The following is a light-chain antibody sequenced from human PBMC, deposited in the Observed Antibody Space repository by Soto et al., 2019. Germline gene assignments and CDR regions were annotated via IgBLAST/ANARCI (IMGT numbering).Light chain of an antibody. CDR3: MQGVQTPFT. CDR1: QSLLFSNGYNY. Sequence: DIVMTQSPLSLPVTPGKPASISCRSSQSLLFSNGYNYLDWYLQKPGQSPQLLISLGSNRAPGVPDRFSGSGSGTDFTLKISRVEAEDVGVYYCMQGVQTPFTFGPGTKVDIK. V-gene: IGKV2-28*01. CDR2: LGS. J-gene: IGKJ3*01.